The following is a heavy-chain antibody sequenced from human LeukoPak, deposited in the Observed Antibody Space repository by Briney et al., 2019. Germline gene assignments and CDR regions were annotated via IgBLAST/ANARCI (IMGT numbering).Heavy chain of an antibody. D-gene: IGHD2-15*01. CDR2: IRYDGSNK. Sequence: GGPLRLSCAASGFTFSSYGMHWVRQAPGKGLEWVAFIRYDGSNKYYADSVKGRFTISRDNSKNTLYLQMNSLRAEDTAVYYCAKGCCSGGSCCFDIWGQGTMVTVSS. V-gene: IGHV3-30*02. CDR3: AKGCCSGGSCCFDI. CDR1: GFTFSSYG. J-gene: IGHJ3*02.